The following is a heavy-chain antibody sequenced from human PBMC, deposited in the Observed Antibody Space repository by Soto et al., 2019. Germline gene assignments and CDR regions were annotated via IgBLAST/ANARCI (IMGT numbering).Heavy chain of an antibody. J-gene: IGHJ5*02. CDR2: IKQDGSEK. CDR3: ARDSVRSGWYRNPTGVFGCDP. CDR1: GFTFSSYW. Sequence: GGSLRLSCAASGFTFSSYWMSWVRQAPGKGLEWVANIKQDGSEKYYVDSVKGRFTISRDNAKNSLYLQMNSLRAEDTAVYYCARDSVRSGWYRNPTGVFGCDPWGQGTLVAVSS. D-gene: IGHD6-19*01. V-gene: IGHV3-7*01.